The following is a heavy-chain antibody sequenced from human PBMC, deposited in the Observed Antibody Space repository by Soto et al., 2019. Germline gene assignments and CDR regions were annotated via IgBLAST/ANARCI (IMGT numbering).Heavy chain of an antibody. D-gene: IGHD2-2*01. J-gene: IGHJ5*02. CDR2: SVVGGGYT. Sequence: ASVKGSCKASGFTFTNSAVQCVRQARGQRPEGIGWSVVGGGYTNYAQNFQGRVTIPSDMSTATAYMDLSSLRSEDTAAQSSAADRNSDSTTCYPHNSDPWGQRTLVTVSS. CDR3: AADRNSDSTTCYPHNSDP. CDR1: GFTFTNSA. V-gene: IGHV1-58*01.